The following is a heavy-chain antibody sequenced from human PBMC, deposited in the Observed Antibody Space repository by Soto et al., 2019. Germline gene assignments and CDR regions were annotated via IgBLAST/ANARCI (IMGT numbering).Heavy chain of an antibody. Sequence: GGSLRLSCAASGFTFSSYAMHWVRQAPGKGLEWVAVISYDGSNKYYADSVKGRFTISRDNSKNTLYLQMNSLRAEDTAVYYCARAHNYYDPFYYYGMDVWGQGTTVTVSS. CDR2: ISYDGSNK. V-gene: IGHV3-30-3*01. J-gene: IGHJ6*02. D-gene: IGHD3-22*01. CDR3: ARAHNYYDPFYYYGMDV. CDR1: GFTFSSYA.